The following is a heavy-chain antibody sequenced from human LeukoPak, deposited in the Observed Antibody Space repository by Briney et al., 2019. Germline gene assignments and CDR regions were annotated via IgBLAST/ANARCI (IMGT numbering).Heavy chain of an antibody. CDR1: GGSISSYY. D-gene: IGHD1-14*01. Sequence: SETLSLTCTVSGGSISSYYWSWIRQPPGKGLEWIGYIYYSGSTNYNPSLKSRVTISVDTSKNQFSPKLSSVTAADTAVYYCARDYHPGAGYYYYMDVWGKGTTVTVSS. V-gene: IGHV4-59*01. CDR3: ARDYHPGAGYYYYMDV. CDR2: IYYSGST. J-gene: IGHJ6*03.